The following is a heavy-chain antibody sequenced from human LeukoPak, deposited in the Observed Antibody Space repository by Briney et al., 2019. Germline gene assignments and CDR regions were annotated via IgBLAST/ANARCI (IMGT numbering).Heavy chain of an antibody. J-gene: IGHJ5*02. CDR3: ARGLGVVVPAAQRPILNWFDP. CDR1: GGSFSGYY. CDR2: INHSGST. D-gene: IGHD2-2*01. Sequence: SETLSLTCAVYGGSFSGYYWSWIRQPPGKGLEWIGEINHSGSTNYNPPLKSRVTISVDTSKNQFSLKLSSVTAADTAVYYCARGLGVVVPAAQRPILNWFDPWGQGTLVTVSS. V-gene: IGHV4-34*01.